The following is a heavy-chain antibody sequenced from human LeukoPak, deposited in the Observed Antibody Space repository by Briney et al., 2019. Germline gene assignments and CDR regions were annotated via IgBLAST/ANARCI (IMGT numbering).Heavy chain of an antibody. J-gene: IGHJ4*02. D-gene: IGHD3-22*01. CDR2: IYYSGST. V-gene: IGHV4-39*01. CDR3: ARHDSSGPDY. Sequence: PSETLSLTCTVSGGSISSSSYYWGWNRQPPGKGLEWIGSIYYSGSTYYNPSLKSRVTISVDTSKNQFSLKLSSVTAADTAVYYCARHDSSGPDYWGQGTLVTVSS. CDR1: GGSISSSSYY.